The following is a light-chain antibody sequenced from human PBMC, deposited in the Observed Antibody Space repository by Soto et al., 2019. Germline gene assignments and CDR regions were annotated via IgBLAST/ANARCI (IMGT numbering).Light chain of an antibody. J-gene: IGKJ1*01. CDR1: PSISAMY. CDR2: GAS. V-gene: IGKV3-20*01. Sequence: ELVLTQSPDTLSLSPGERATLSCRASPSISAMYVGWYQQKPGQAPSILIYGASTRATGIPDRFSGSGSGTDFTLTITRLEPEDFAVYFCQHYSNSPWTFGHGTKVEVK. CDR3: QHYSNSPWT.